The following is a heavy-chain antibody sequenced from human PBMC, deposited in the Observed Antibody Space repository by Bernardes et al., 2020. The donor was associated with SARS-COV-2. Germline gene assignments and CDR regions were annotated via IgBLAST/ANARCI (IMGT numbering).Heavy chain of an antibody. D-gene: IGHD3-16*01. J-gene: IGHJ6*02. Sequence: GSLRLSCAASGFTFSSYSMTWVRQAPGKGLEWVSGISDSGGSTYYADSVKGRFTISRDNSKNTLYLQMSSLRAEDTAVYYCAKQQGADFFYPMDVWGQGTTVTVSS. CDR3: AKQQGADFFYPMDV. V-gene: IGHV3-23*01. CDR1: GFTFSSYS. CDR2: ISDSGGST.